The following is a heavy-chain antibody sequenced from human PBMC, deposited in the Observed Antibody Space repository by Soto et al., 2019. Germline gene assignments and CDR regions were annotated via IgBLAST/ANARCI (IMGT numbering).Heavy chain of an antibody. Sequence: GGSLRLSCAASGFTFSNAWMSWVRQAPGKGLEWVGRIKSKTDGGTTDYAAPVKGRFTISRDDSKNTLYLQMNSLKTEDTAVYYCTTETPITGDVAVWYWGQGTLVTVSS. D-gene: IGHD7-27*01. J-gene: IGHJ4*02. CDR3: TTETPITGDVAVWY. V-gene: IGHV3-15*01. CDR1: GFTFSNAW. CDR2: IKSKTDGGTT.